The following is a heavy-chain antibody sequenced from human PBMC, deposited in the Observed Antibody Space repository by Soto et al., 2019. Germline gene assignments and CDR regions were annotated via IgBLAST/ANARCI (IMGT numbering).Heavy chain of an antibody. CDR1: GGAFRSYA. D-gene: IGHD1-26*01. CDR2: IIPIFGTA. Sequence: SVKVSCKASGGAFRSYAISWVRQAPGQGLEWMGGIIPIFGTANYAQKFPGRVTITSDKSTSTAYMELSSLRSEETAVYYCARVGPNGVGATKALEIWGQGTMVTVSS. CDR3: ARVGPNGVGATKALEI. J-gene: IGHJ3*02. V-gene: IGHV1-69*06.